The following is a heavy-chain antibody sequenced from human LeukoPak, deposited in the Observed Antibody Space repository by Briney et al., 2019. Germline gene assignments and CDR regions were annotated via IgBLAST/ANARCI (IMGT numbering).Heavy chain of an antibody. Sequence: ASVKVSCKASGYTFTGYYMHWVRQAPGQGLEWMGWINPNSVGTNYAQKFQGRVTMTRDTCISTAYMELSRLRSDDTAVYYCARGITMVRGVMSKGEDYWGQGTLVTVSS. CDR1: GYTFTGYY. V-gene: IGHV1-2*02. J-gene: IGHJ4*02. D-gene: IGHD3-10*01. CDR2: INPNSVGT. CDR3: ARGITMVRGVMSKGEDY.